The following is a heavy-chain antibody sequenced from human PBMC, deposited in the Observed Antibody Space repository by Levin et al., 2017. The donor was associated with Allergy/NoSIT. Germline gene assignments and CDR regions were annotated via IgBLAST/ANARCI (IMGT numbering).Heavy chain of an antibody. J-gene: IGHJ6*02. CDR3: VRPRGAFCTTTSCNGYGMEV. CDR1: GFSFRSDV. Sequence: GSLRLSCAASGFSFRSDVMHWVRQAPGKGLEWVAVISYDESKKYYADSVKGRFTISRDNAKSTLYLEMNTLQPEDTAVYYCVRPRGAFCTTTSCNGYGMEVWGQGTTVIVSS. CDR2: ISYDESKK. D-gene: IGHD2-2*01. V-gene: IGHV3-30-3*01.